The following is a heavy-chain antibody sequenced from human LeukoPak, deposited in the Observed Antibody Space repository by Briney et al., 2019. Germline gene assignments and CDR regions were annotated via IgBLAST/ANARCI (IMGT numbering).Heavy chain of an antibody. Sequence: PSETLSLTCTVSGGSISSSSYYWGWIRQPPGKGLEWIGSIYYSGSTYYNPSLKSRVTISVDTSKNQFSLKLSSVTAADTAVYYCARGDDYSKGNDYWGQGTLVTVSS. V-gene: IGHV4-39*01. D-gene: IGHD4-11*01. CDR3: ARGDDYSKGNDY. CDR1: GGSISSSSYY. CDR2: IYYSGST. J-gene: IGHJ4*02.